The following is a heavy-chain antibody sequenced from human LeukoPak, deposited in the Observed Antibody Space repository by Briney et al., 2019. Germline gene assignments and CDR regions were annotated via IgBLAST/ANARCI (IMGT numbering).Heavy chain of an antibody. V-gene: IGHV4-39*01. CDR2: IYYSGST. Sequence: SETLSLTCTVSGGSISSSTHYWVWVRQPPGKGLEWIGTIYYSGSTYYNPSLKSRVTISVDTSKNQFSLKLSSVTAADTAVYYCARHLFAAAGTRFDYWGQGTLVTVSS. D-gene: IGHD6-13*01. J-gene: IGHJ4*02. CDR1: GGSISSSTHY. CDR3: ARHLFAAAGTRFDY.